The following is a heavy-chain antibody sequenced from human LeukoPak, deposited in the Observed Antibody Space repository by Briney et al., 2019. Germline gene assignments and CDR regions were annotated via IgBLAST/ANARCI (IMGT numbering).Heavy chain of an antibody. J-gene: IGHJ4*02. Sequence: GGSLRLSCAASGFTFSSYWMSWVRQAPGKGLEWLADIKQDGSEKYYVDSVKGRFTISRDNAKNSLFLQMNSLRAEDTAVYYCARRGSEYYYDSSGYWLPFDFWGQGALVTVSS. D-gene: IGHD3-22*01. V-gene: IGHV3-7*05. CDR2: IKQDGSEK. CDR3: ARRGSEYYYDSSGYWLPFDF. CDR1: GFTFSSYW.